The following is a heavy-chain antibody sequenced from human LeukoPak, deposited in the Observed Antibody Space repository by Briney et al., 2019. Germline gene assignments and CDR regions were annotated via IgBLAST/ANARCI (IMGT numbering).Heavy chain of an antibody. CDR2: ISGSGGST. D-gene: IGHD6-19*01. CDR3: AKVGRVAVAGTFDY. V-gene: IGHV3-23*01. J-gene: IGHJ4*02. CDR1: GFTFSSYS. Sequence: GGSLRLSCAASGFTFSSYSMSWVRQAPGKGLEWVSVISGSGGSTYYADSVKGRFTISRDNSKNTLYLQMNSLRAEDTAVYYCAKVGRVAVAGTFDYWGQGTLVTVSS.